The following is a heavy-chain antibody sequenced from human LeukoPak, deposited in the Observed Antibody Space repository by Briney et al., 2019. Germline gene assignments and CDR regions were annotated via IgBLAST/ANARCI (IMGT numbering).Heavy chain of an antibody. D-gene: IGHD6-19*01. CDR1: GFSLSTYG. J-gene: IGHJ4*02. CDR3: AKDRIGVAAPKAYFDY. CDR2: ISYDGTNK. Sequence: QPGRSLGLSCAASGFSLSTYGVHWVRQAPGKGLEWVAVISYDGTNKDYADSVKGRFTISRDNSKNTLYLQMDSLRAEDTAVYYCAKDRIGVAAPKAYFDYWGQGTLVTVSS. V-gene: IGHV3-30*18.